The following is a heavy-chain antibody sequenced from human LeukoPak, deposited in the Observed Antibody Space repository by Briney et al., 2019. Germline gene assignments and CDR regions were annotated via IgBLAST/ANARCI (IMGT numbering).Heavy chain of an antibody. D-gene: IGHD4-17*01. CDR2: IYPSGTT. CDR1: GGSISSYY. J-gene: IGHJ4*02. Sequence: SETLSLTCTVSGGSISSYYWSWIRQPPGKGLEWIGRIYPSGTTHYNPSLKSRVTMSVDTSKNQFSLKLISVTAADTAVYYCADDYGDWGQGTLVTVSS. V-gene: IGHV4-4*07. CDR3: ADDYGD.